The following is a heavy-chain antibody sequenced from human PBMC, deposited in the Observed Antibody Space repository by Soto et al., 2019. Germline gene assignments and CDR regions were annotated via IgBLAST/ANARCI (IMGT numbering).Heavy chain of an antibody. D-gene: IGHD6-13*01. V-gene: IGHV3-30-3*01. CDR3: ARDSSRERIGY. J-gene: IGHJ4*02. CDR1: GFTFSSYA. Sequence: QVQLVESGGGVVQPGRSLRLSCAASGFTFSSYAMHWVRQAPGKGLEWVAVISYDGSNKYYADSVKGRFTISRDNSKNTLYLQMNSLRAEDTAVYYCARDSSRERIGYWGQGTLVTVSS. CDR2: ISYDGSNK.